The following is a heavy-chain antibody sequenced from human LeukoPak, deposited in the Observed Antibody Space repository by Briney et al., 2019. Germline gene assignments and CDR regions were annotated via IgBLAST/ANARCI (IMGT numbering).Heavy chain of an antibody. J-gene: IGHJ4*02. CDR1: GFTFSSYW. Sequence: PGGSLRLSCAASGFTFSSYWMHWVRQAPGKGLVWVSRINSDGSSTSYADSVKGRFTISRDNAKNTLYLQMNSLRAEDTAVYYCAKTSEVAATDDLGYWGQGTLVTVSS. CDR3: AKTSEVAATDDLGY. V-gene: IGHV3-74*01. D-gene: IGHD2-15*01. CDR2: INSDGSST.